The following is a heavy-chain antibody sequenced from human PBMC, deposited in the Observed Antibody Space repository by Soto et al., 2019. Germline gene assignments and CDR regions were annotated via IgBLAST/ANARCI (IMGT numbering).Heavy chain of an antibody. J-gene: IGHJ5*02. Sequence: GGSLRLSCTASGFTFGDYAMSWFRQAPGKGLEWVGFIRSKAYGGTTEYAASVKGRFTISRDDSKSIAYLQMNSLKTEDTAVYYCTRGRIVVVVAATPLWFDPWGQGTLVTVSS. CDR2: IRSKAYGGTT. CDR1: GFTFGDYA. V-gene: IGHV3-49*03. D-gene: IGHD2-15*01. CDR3: TRGRIVVVVAATPLWFDP.